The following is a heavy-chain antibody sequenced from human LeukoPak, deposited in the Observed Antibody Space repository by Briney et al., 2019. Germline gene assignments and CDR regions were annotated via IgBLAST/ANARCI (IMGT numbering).Heavy chain of an antibody. D-gene: IGHD2-2*01. V-gene: IGHV3-74*01. CDR3: ARGVGYCSSTSCYWWFDP. CDR1: GFTFSSYW. CDR2: INSDGSST. J-gene: IGHJ5*02. Sequence: GGSLRLSCAASGFTFSSYWMHWVRQAPGKGLVWVSRINSDGSSTSYADSVKGRFTIPRDNATNTLYLQMNSLRAEDTAVYYCARGVGYCSSTSCYWWFDPWGQGTLVTVSS.